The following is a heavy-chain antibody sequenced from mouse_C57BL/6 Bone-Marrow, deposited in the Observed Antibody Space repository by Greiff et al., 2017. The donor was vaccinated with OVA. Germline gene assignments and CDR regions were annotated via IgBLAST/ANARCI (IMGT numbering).Heavy chain of an antibody. CDR3: AREDFGYYYGSSYGY. CDR2: IYPRSGNT. V-gene: IGHV1-81*01. J-gene: IGHJ2*01. Sequence: VQLQQSGAELARPGASVKLSCKASGYAFTSYGISWVKQRTGQGLEWIGEIYPRSGNTYYNEKFKGKATLTADKSSSPAYMELRSLTSEDSAVYFCAREDFGYYYGSSYGYWGQGTTLTVSS. CDR1: GYAFTSYG. D-gene: IGHD1-1*01.